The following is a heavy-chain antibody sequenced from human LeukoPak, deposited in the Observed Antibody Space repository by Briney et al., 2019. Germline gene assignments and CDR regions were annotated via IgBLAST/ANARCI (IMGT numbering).Heavy chain of an antibody. CDR2: IIPILGIA. CDR1: GGTFSSYA. V-gene: IGHV1-69*04. CDR3: ATVPERYCSGGSCPLFYYYYGMDV. D-gene: IGHD2-15*01. Sequence: SVKVSCKASGGTFSSYAISWVRQAPGQGLEWMGRIIPILGIANYAQKFQGRVTITADKSTSTAYMELSSLRSEDTAVYYCATVPERYCSGGSCPLFYYYYGMDVWGRGTTVTVSS. J-gene: IGHJ6*02.